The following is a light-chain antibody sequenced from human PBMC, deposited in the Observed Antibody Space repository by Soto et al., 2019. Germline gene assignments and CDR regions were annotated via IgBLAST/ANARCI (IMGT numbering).Light chain of an antibody. J-gene: IGKJ1*01. CDR3: QQYISFSS. Sequence: DIRRTQSPSNLSGSVGDSVTITFRASQTISSWLAWYQQKPGKAPKLLIYKASSLESGVPSRFSGSGSGTEFTLTISSLQPDDFATYYCQQYISFSSFGQGTKVDI. CDR2: KAS. CDR1: QTISSW. V-gene: IGKV1-5*03.